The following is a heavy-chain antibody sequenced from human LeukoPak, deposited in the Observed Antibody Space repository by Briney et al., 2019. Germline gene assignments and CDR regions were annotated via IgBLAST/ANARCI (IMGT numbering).Heavy chain of an antibody. CDR2: ISYDGSNK. J-gene: IGHJ4*02. CDR1: GFTFSSYA. V-gene: IGHV3-30*04. CDR3: ARVWIYGSGSSAFDY. Sequence: PGGSLRLSCAASGFTFSSYAMHWVRQAPGKGLEWVAVISYDGSNKYYADSVKGRFTISRDNSKNTLYLQMNSLRAEDTAVYYCARVWIYGSGSSAFDYWGQGTLVTVSS. D-gene: IGHD3-10*01.